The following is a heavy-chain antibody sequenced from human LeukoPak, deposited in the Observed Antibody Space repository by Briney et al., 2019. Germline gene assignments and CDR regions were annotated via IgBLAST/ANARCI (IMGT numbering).Heavy chain of an antibody. CDR2: IYYSGST. J-gene: IGHJ4*02. CDR1: GGSISSYY. Sequence: SETLSLTCTVPGGSISSYYWSWIRQPPGKGLEWIGYIYYSGSTNYNPSLKSRVTISVDTSKNQFSLKLSSVTAADTAVYYCARQAETMSSGYFAPFDYWGQGTLVTVSS. V-gene: IGHV4-59*08. D-gene: IGHD3-22*01. CDR3: ARQAETMSSGYFAPFDY.